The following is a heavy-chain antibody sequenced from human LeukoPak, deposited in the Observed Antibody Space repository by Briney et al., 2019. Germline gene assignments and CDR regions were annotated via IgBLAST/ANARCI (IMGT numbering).Heavy chain of an antibody. V-gene: IGHV4-38-2*02. Sequence: SETLSLTCAVSGYSISSGYYWGWIRQPPGKGLEWIGSIYHSGSTYYNPSLKSRVTISVDTSKNQFSLKLSSVTAADTAVYYCARELPYYYGWFDPWGQGTLVTVSS. CDR2: IYHSGST. D-gene: IGHD3-10*01. CDR1: GYSISSGYY. CDR3: ARELPYYYGWFDP. J-gene: IGHJ5*02.